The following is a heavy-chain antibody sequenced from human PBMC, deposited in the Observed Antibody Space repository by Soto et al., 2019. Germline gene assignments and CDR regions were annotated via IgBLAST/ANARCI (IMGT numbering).Heavy chain of an antibody. CDR1: GGSISSSSYY. CDR3: ARMRQQLGRDYGMDV. J-gene: IGHJ6*02. D-gene: IGHD6-13*01. V-gene: IGHV4-39*01. CDR2: IYYSGST. Sequence: QLQLQESGPGLVKPSETLSLTCTVSGGSISSSSYYWGWIRQPPGNGLEWIGSIYYSGSTYYNPSLKSRVTISVDTSKNEFSLKLSSVTDADAAVYYCARMRQQLGRDYGMDVWGQGTTVTVSS.